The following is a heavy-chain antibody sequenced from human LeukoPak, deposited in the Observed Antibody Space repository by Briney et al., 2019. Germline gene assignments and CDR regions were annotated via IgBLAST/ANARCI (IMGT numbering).Heavy chain of an antibody. CDR1: GFTFSSYS. CDR3: ASLGSCSGGSCYYSGNWFDP. D-gene: IGHD2-15*01. J-gene: IGHJ5*02. Sequence: PGGSLRLSCAASGFTFSSYSMNWVRQAPGKGLEWVSYISSSSSNIYYADSVKGRFTISRDKAKNSLYLQMNSLRAEDTAVYYCASLGSCSGGSCYYSGNWFDPWGQGNLVTVSS. V-gene: IGHV3-21*01. CDR2: ISSSSSNI.